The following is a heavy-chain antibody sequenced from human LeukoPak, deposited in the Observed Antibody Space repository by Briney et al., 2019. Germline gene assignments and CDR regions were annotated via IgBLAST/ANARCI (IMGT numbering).Heavy chain of an antibody. CDR1: GFTFSTHW. D-gene: IGHD5-24*01. V-gene: IGHV3-7*01. CDR2: INPDGRQK. CDR3: ARLLGTATTYDY. J-gene: IGHJ4*02. Sequence: PGGSLTLSCEASGFTFSTHWMSWIRQAPGKGLEWVASINPDGRQKYYLDSVKGRFTISRDNTKNSLYLQMYSLGAEDTAVYYCARLLGTATTYDYWGQGTLVTVSS.